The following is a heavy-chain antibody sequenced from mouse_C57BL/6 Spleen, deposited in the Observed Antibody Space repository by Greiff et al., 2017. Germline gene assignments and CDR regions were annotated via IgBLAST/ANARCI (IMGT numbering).Heavy chain of an antibody. D-gene: IGHD2-4*01. CDR3: ARHDYDYGDY. CDR1: GYTFTSYW. Sequence: VQLQQPGAELVKPGASVKLSCKASGYTFTSYWMQWVKQRPGQGLEWIGEIDPSDSYTNYNQKFKGKATLTVDTSSSTAYMQLSSLTSEDSAVYYCARHDYDYGDYGGQGTTLTVSS. CDR2: IDPSDSYT. J-gene: IGHJ2*01. V-gene: IGHV1-50*01.